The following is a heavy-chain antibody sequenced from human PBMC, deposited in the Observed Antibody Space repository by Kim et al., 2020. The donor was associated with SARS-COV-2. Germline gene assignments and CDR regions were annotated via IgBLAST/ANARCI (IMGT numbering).Heavy chain of an antibody. V-gene: IGHV3-53*01. Sequence: GGSLRLSCAASGFTVSSNYMSWVRQAPGKGLEWVSVIYSGGSTYYADSVKGRFTISRDNSKNTLYLQMNSLRAEDTAVYYCARDRRGPDYYGSGSHSPIRYNWFDPWGQGTLVTVSS. CDR2: IYSGGST. D-gene: IGHD3-10*01. CDR1: GFTVSSNY. J-gene: IGHJ5*02. CDR3: ARDRRGPDYYGSGSHSPIRYNWFDP.